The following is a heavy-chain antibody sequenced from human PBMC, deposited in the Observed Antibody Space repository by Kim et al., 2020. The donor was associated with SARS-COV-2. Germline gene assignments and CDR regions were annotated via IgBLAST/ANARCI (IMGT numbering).Heavy chain of an antibody. CDR2: IKSKTDGGTT. CDR3: TTDWELWFRVGY. V-gene: IGHV3-15*01. J-gene: IGHJ4*02. CDR1: GFTFSNAW. Sequence: GGSLRLSCAASGFTFSNAWMSWVRQAPGKGLEWVGRIKSKTDGGTTDYAAPVKGRFTISRDESKNTLYLQMNSLKTEDTAVYYCTTDWELWFRVGYWGQGTLVTVSS. D-gene: IGHD3-16*02.